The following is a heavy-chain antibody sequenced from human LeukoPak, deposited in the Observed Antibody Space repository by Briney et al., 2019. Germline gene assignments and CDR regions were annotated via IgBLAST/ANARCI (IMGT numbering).Heavy chain of an antibody. CDR1: GFTFSRYA. V-gene: IGHV3-64*01. CDR2: ISSNGGST. D-gene: IGHD5-18*01. Sequence: GGSLRLSCAASGFTFSRYAMHWVRQAPGKGLEYVSAISSNGGSTYYANSVKGRFTISRDNSKNTLYLQMGSLRAEDMDVYYCARVWGGRSYGYDYYYGMDVWGQGTTVTVSS. CDR3: ARVWGGRSYGYDYYYGMDV. J-gene: IGHJ6*02.